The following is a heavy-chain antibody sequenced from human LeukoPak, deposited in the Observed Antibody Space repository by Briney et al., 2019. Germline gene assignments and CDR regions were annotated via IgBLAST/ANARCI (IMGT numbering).Heavy chain of an antibody. CDR3: ARHSRTGTYREFDY. D-gene: IGHD1-1*01. CDR1: GYSFSNNW. CDR2: INPHDFTT. J-gene: IGHJ4*02. V-gene: IGHV5-51*01. Sequence: GESLKISCQAFGYSFSNNWIGWVRQMPGKGLQWMGIINPHDFTTKYSPSFQGQVTISVDKSINTAFLQWSSLTASDTAVYYCARHSRTGTYREFDYWGQGTLVTVSS.